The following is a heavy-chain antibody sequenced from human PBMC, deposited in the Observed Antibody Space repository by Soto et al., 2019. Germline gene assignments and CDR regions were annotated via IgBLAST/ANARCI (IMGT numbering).Heavy chain of an antibody. V-gene: IGHV3-30*18. CDR1: GFTFSSYG. J-gene: IGHJ4*02. Sequence: QVQLVESGGGVVQPGRSLRLSCAASGFTFSSYGMHWVRQAPGKGLEWVAVISYDGSNKYYADSVKGRFTISRDNSKNTLSLQMNSLRAEDTAVYYCAKPGVPEYYFDYGGQGTLVTVSS. CDR2: ISYDGSNK. CDR3: AKPGVPEYYFDY.